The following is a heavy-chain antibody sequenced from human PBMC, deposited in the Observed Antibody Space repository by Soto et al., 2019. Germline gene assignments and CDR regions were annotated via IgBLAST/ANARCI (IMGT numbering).Heavy chain of an antibody. CDR3: ARAAVLTFTRFYDVDV. CDR2: LIPMFGTT. D-gene: IGHD6-13*01. J-gene: IGHJ6*02. Sequence: QVQLVQSGAEVKTPGSSVKVSCEASGGTFNSYSINWVRQAPGQGLEWMGRLIPMFGTTDYAQRFQGRVTFTAAESTNTASMEVTNLTSEDTAVYYCARAAVLTFTRFYDVDVWGQGTTVTVSS. CDR1: GGTFNSYS. V-gene: IGHV1-69*18.